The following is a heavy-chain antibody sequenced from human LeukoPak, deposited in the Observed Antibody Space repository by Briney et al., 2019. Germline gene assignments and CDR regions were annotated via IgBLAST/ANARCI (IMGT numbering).Heavy chain of an antibody. V-gene: IGHV3-74*01. CDR2: INTDGTIT. CDR1: GFTFTSYW. Sequence: GGSLRLSCAASGFTFTSYWMHWVRQAPGKGLVWLSRINTDGTITSYADSLEGRFTNSRDNAKNTVYLQMNSLRTEDTAVYYCARPGVGFDYWGQGALVTVSS. CDR3: ARPGVGFDY. J-gene: IGHJ4*02.